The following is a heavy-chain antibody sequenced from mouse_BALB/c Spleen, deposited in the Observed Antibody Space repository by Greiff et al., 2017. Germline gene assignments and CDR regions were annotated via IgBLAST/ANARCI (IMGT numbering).Heavy chain of an antibody. Sequence: DVKLVESGGGLVKPGGSLKLSCAASGFTFSDYYMYWVRQTPEKRLEWVATISDGGSYTYYPDSVKGRFTISRDNAKNNLYLQMSSLKSEDTAMYYCARYPNYYGSPGYFDYWGQGTTLTVSS. CDR1: GFTFSDYY. CDR3: ARYPNYYGSPGYFDY. D-gene: IGHD1-1*01. J-gene: IGHJ2*01. V-gene: IGHV5-4*02. CDR2: ISDGGSYT.